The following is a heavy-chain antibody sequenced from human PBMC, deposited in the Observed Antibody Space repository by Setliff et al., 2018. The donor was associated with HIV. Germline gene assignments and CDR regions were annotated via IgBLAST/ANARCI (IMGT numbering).Heavy chain of an antibody. CDR3: ALTGHRLLRGYMDV. CDR1: GGSISTYY. V-gene: IGHV4-59*12. D-gene: IGHD2-15*01. Sequence: SETLSLTCTVSGGSISTYYWSWIRQPPGKGLEWIGSIYFTGSSDNNPSLKSRVTMSLDTSKRHFSLKLKSVTAADTAVYYCALTGHRLLRGYMDVWGKGTTVTVSS. CDR2: IYFTGSS. J-gene: IGHJ6*03.